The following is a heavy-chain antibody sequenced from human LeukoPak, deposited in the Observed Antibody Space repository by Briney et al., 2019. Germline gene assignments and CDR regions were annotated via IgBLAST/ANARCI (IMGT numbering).Heavy chain of an antibody. CDR3: TKNPKRYSYGYFWFDP. V-gene: IGHV3-23*01. CDR2: ISGSGGST. J-gene: IGHJ5*02. D-gene: IGHD5-18*01. CDR1: GFTFSSYA. Sequence: GGSLRLSCAASGFTFSSYAMSWVRQAPGKGLEWVSAISGSGGSTYYAVSVKGRFTISRDNSKNTLYLQMNSLRAEDTAVYYCTKNPKRYSYGYFWFDPWGQGTLVTVSS.